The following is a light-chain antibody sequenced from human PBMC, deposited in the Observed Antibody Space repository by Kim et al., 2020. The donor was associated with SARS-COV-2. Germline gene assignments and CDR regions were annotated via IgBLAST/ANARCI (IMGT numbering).Light chain of an antibody. V-gene: IGLV1-40*01. CDR3: QSYDSSLSGWV. Sequence: QRVTISCTGSSSNIGAGYDVRWYQQLPGTAPKLLIYGNSNRPSGVPDRFSGAKSGTSASLAITGLQAEDEADYYSQSYDSSLSGWVFGGGTQLTVL. J-gene: IGLJ3*02. CDR1: SSNIGAGYD. CDR2: GNS.